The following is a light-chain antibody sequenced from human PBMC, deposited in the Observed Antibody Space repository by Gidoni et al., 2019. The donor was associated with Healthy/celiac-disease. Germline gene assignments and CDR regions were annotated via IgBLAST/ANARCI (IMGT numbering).Light chain of an antibody. CDR2: DAS. CDR1: QDISNF. CDR3: QQYDNLPLT. Sequence: DIEITQTPSSLSASVRDRVTITCQASQDISNFLKWYQQKPGKAPKLLIYDASTLETAVPSTFSGSGSGTAFTFTISSLQPEDIATYYCQQYDNLPLTFXGXTKVEIK. J-gene: IGKJ4*01. V-gene: IGKV1-33*01.